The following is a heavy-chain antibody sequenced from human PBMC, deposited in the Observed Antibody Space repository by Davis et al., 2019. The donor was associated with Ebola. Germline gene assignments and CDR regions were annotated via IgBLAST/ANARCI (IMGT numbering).Heavy chain of an antibody. CDR3: ARVRALHYFDY. Sequence: ASVKVSCKASGGTFSSYAISWVRQAPGQGLEWMGIINPSGGSTSYAQKFQGRVTMTRDTSTSTVYMELSSLRSEDTAVYYCARVRALHYFDYWGQGTLVTVSS. V-gene: IGHV1-46*01. J-gene: IGHJ4*02. CDR2: INPSGGST. CDR1: GGTFSSYA.